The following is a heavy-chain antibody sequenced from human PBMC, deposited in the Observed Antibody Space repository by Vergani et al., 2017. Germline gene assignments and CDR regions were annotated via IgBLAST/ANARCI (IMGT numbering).Heavy chain of an antibody. Sequence: QVQLVQSGAEVKKPGASVKVSCKASGYTFTDYYIHWVRQAPGQGLEWMGCINPNSGGTNYAQKFQGWVTMTRDTSISTAYMEVSRLRSDDTALYYCVKDNAVGRTVPNDAFDIWGQGTMVTVSS. J-gene: IGHJ3*02. CDR2: INPNSGGT. D-gene: IGHD1-1*01. CDR1: GYTFTDYY. CDR3: VKDNAVGRTVPNDAFDI. V-gene: IGHV1-2*04.